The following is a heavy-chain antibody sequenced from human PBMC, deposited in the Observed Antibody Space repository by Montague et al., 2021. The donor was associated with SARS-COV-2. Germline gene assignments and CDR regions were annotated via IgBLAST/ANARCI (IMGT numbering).Heavy chain of an antibody. Sequence: SETLSLTCTLSGGSISTYYWNWIRQPPGKGLEWIGYIYYSGNTYYNPSLKSRATISVETSKNQFSLSLTSVTAADTAIYYCAKDVRRGTAGRYDYWGQGTLVTVSS. CDR3: AKDVRRGTAGRYDY. D-gene: IGHD6-6*01. CDR1: GGSISTYY. J-gene: IGHJ4*02. CDR2: IYYSGNT. V-gene: IGHV4-59*01.